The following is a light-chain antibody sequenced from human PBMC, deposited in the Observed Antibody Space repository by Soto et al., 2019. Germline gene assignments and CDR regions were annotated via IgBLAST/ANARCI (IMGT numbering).Light chain of an antibody. CDR3: SSYTSSRTHV. CDR2: EVS. Sequence: QSALTQPASVSGSPGQSITISCTGTSSDVGGYNYVSWYQQHPGKAPKLMIYEVSNRPSGVSNRFSGSKSGNTASLTISGLQAEDEAVYSCSSYTSSRTHVFGTGTKV. V-gene: IGLV2-14*01. J-gene: IGLJ1*01. CDR1: SSDVGGYNY.